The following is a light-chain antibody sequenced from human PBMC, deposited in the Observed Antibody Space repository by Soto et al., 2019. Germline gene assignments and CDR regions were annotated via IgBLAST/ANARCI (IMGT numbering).Light chain of an antibody. CDR2: DDN. CDR1: NIGSQS. V-gene: IGLV3-21*02. J-gene: IGLJ2*01. CDR3: QVWDSGTDHAV. Sequence: SYELTQPPSVSVAPGQSARITCGGNNIGSQSVHWYQQKPGQAPVLVVYDDNDRPSGIPERFSGSKSGNTATLSITRVGAGDEADYYCQVWDSGTDHAVFGGGTKVTVL.